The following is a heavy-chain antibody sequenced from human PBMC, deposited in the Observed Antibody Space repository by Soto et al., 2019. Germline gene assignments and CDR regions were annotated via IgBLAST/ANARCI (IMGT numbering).Heavy chain of an antibody. CDR1: GFTFSSSN. CDR2: ISRSGDRT. J-gene: IGHJ4*02. D-gene: IGHD2-15*01. V-gene: IGHV3-64*02. Sequence: EVQLVESGEGLVQPGGSLRLSCAASGFTFSSSNIHWIRQAPGKGLEFVSAISRSGDRTYYADSVKGRFTITRDNSKNTVGLQLGSLRAEDMSVYYCARARCSSGQCYYFDYWGRGSLVSVSS. CDR3: ARARCSSGQCYYFDY.